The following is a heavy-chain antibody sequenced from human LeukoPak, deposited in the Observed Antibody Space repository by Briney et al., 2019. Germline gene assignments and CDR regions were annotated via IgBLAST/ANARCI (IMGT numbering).Heavy chain of an antibody. V-gene: IGHV3-23*01. CDR1: GFTFDNYA. CDR3: AKDLGDILTGPEYYFDY. CDR2: ISGSGDIK. Sequence: GGSLRLSCAASGFTFDNYAMNWVRQAPGKGLEWVSSISGSGDIKDFGDSVKGRFTISRDNSKNTLYLQMNSLRAEDTAVYYCAKDLGDILTGPEYYFDYWGQGTLVTVSS. J-gene: IGHJ4*02. D-gene: IGHD3-9*01.